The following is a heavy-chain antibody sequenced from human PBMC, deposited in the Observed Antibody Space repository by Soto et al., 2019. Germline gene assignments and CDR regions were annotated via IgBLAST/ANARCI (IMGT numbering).Heavy chain of an antibody. CDR1: GFTFSDYG. CDR3: AKEMYPRTVLDSSSPWGDY. D-gene: IGHD6-6*01. Sequence: GGSLRLCCAVSGFTFSDYGMHWVRQAPGKGLEWVAVMSYAGTYKYYADSVKGRFTISRDLSGNTLFLQMNSLRLEDTAVYFCAKEMYPRTVLDSSSPWGDYWGQGTLVTVSS. J-gene: IGHJ4*02. CDR2: MSYAGTYK. V-gene: IGHV3-30*18.